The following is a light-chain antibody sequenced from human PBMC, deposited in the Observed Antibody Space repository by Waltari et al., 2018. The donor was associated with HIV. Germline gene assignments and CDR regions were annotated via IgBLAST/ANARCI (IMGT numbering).Light chain of an antibody. V-gene: IGLV1-44*01. J-gene: IGLJ1*01. CDR3: AAWDDNLNGYV. CDR2: SNN. Sequence: QSVLTQPPSASGTPGQRVTLSCSGSSSNLECNTVNLYRQVPGTSPKFRINSNNHRTSGDPDRVSGPKSGTSASLAISGLQSEDEADYYCAAWDDNLNGYVFGGGTKVTGL. CDR1: SSNLECNT.